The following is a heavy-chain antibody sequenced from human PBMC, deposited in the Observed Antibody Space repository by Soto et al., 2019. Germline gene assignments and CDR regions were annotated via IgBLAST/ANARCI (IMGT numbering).Heavy chain of an antibody. CDR2: IYNNGRT. CDR1: GGSVYDFY. D-gene: IGHD3-10*02. Sequence: SATLSLTCSVSGGSVYDFYWNWLRQTPGKGLEWIGNIYNNGRTNYNPSLKNRVTISIDTSKNQFSLHLSSVTTADTAMYFCARGHGIYVRFDSWGQGTLVTVYS. CDR3: ARGHGIYVRFDS. V-gene: IGHV4-59*02. J-gene: IGHJ4*02.